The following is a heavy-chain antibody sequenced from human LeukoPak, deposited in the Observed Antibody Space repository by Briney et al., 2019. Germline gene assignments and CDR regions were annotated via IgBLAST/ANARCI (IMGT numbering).Heavy chain of an antibody. CDR2: IRSKANSYAT. Sequence: PGGSLKLSCAASGFTFSGSAMHWVRQASGKGLEWVGRIRSKANSYATAYAASVKGRFTISRDDSKNTAYLQMNSLKTEDTAVYYCAKDHGSSDWYYFDYWGQGTLVTVSS. CDR3: AKDHGSSDWYYFDY. D-gene: IGHD6-13*01. J-gene: IGHJ4*02. V-gene: IGHV3-73*01. CDR1: GFTFSGSA.